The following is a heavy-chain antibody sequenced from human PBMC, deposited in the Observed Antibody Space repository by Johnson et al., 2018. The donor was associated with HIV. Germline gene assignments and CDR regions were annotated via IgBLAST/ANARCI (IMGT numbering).Heavy chain of an antibody. CDR3: AREEGSDILTRGDAFDI. CDR2: ISSSGKST. V-gene: IGHV3-11*04. D-gene: IGHD3-9*01. J-gene: IGHJ3*02. Sequence: QVQLVESGGGLVKPGGSLRLSCAVSGFIFRDYYMSWIRQAPGKGLEWVSYISSSGKSTNYDDSFKGRFTLSRDNAKNSLSLQMNSLRAEDTAIYYCAREEGSDILTRGDAFDIWGQGTMVAVSS. CDR1: GFIFRDYY.